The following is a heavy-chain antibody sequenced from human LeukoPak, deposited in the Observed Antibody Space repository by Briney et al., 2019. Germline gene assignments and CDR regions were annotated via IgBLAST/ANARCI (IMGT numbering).Heavy chain of an antibody. CDR2: ISSSGSTI. V-gene: IGHV3-11*01. Sequence: GGSLRLSCAASGFTFSDYYMSWIRQAPGKGLEWVSYISSSGSTIYYADSVKGRFTISRDNAKNSLYLQMNSLRAEDTAVYYCARDPYSGYDLGYYFDYWGQGTLVTVSS. CDR3: ARDPYSGYDLGYYFDY. CDR1: GFTFSDYY. D-gene: IGHD5-12*01. J-gene: IGHJ4*02.